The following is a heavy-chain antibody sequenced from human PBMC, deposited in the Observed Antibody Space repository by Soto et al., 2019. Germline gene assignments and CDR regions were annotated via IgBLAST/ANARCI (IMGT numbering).Heavy chain of an antibody. V-gene: IGHV3-30*18. CDR3: AKDLRKGASGATVYGMDV. J-gene: IGHJ6*02. Sequence: QVQLVESGGGEVQPGTSLRLACVASGFIFSNNGMHWVRQAPGKGLEWVALVSHDGRKTFYADSVKGRLTIYRDNSKNTVYLHMSNVRPEDTALYQCAKDLRKGASGATVYGMDVWGQGTTVTVSS. CDR1: GFIFSNNG. D-gene: IGHD7-27*01. CDR2: VSHDGRKT.